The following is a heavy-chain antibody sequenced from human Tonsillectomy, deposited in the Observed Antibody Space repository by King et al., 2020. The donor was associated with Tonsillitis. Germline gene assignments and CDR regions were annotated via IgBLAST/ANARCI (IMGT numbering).Heavy chain of an antibody. J-gene: IGHJ6*02. CDR2: ISAYNGNT. CDR1: GYTFSSYG. V-gene: IGHV1-18*04. CDR3: ARDGHATEEDYGLDV. Sequence: QLVQSGAEVKRPGASVKVSCKASGYTFSSYGISWVRQAPGQGLEWMGWISAYNGNTNYAQKLQGRVTMTTDTSTSTAYMQRSSLRSDDTAVYYCARDGHATEEDYGLDVWGQGTTVTVSS.